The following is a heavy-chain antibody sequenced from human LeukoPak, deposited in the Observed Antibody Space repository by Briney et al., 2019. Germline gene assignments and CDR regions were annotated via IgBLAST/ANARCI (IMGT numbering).Heavy chain of an antibody. D-gene: IGHD3-22*01. J-gene: IGHJ4*02. CDR1: GYTFTSYG. CDR2: ISAYNSNT. Sequence: ASVKVSCKASGYTFTSYGISWVRQAPGQGLEWMGWISAYNSNTNYAQKLQGRVTMTTDTSTSTAYMELRSLRSDDTAVYYCARSPATYYYDSSGYLYYFDYWGQGTLVTVSS. CDR3: ARSPATYYYDSSGYLYYFDY. V-gene: IGHV1-18*01.